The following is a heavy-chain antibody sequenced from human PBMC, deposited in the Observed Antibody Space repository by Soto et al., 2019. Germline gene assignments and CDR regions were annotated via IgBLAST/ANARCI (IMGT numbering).Heavy chain of an antibody. V-gene: IGHV1-18*01. J-gene: IGHJ4*02. CDR1: GYTFTNYG. CDR3: ARYSSGPFDH. CDR2: ITAYNGNT. Sequence: QVQLVQSGAEVKKPGASVRVSCKTSGYTFTNYGINWVRQAPGQGLEWMGWITAYNGNTNYPHQLQGRVTMTTDTSTNTAYMELRSLRPDDTAVYYCARYSSGPFDHCGQGTLVTVSS. D-gene: IGHD6-19*01.